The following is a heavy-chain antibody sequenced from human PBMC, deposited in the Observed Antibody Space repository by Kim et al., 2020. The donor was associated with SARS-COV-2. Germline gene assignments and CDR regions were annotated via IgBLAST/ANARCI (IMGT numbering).Heavy chain of an antibody. Sequence: ASVKVSCKASGYTFTSDGISWVRQAPGQGLEWMGWISGYNGKRNYAQKVQGRVTMTTDTSTSTAYMELRSLRSDDTAVYYCARDDGSRSYRMDVWGQGTTVSVSS. CDR3: ARDDGSRSYRMDV. CDR2: ISGYNGKR. J-gene: IGHJ6*02. D-gene: IGHD3-10*01. V-gene: IGHV1-18*01. CDR1: GYTFTSDG.